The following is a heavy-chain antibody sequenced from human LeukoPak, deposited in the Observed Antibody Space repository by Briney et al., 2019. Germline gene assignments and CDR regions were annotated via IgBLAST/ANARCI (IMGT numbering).Heavy chain of an antibody. J-gene: IGHJ5*02. Sequence: SVKVSCEASGGTFSSYAISWVRQAPGQGLEWMGRIIPILGIANYAQKFQGRVTITADKSTSTAYMELSSLRSEDTAVYYCASMDTNWFDPWGQGTLVTVSS. CDR2: IIPILGIA. V-gene: IGHV1-69*04. CDR1: GGTFSSYA. D-gene: IGHD5-18*01. CDR3: ASMDTNWFDP.